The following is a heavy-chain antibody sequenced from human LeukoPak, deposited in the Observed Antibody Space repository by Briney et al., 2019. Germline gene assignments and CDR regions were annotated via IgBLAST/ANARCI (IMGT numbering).Heavy chain of an antibody. Sequence: PAGSLTLSCAASGFTFSNYWIHWLRQAPGEGPGWDSRIRPDGSTTHFADSVKGRFTPSRVNAENKVYLQINSLRAEARAVYYCARKLIIGNSLFRYFDYWGQGTLVTISS. CDR1: GFTFSNYW. J-gene: IGHJ4*02. CDR2: IRPDGSTT. V-gene: IGHV3-74*01. CDR3: ARKLIIGNSLFRYFDY. D-gene: IGHD4-23*01.